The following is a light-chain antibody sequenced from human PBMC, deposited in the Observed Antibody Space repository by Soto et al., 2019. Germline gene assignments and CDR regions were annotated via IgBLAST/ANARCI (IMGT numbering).Light chain of an antibody. Sequence: EIVMTQSPGTLSVSPGERATLSCRAGQGVTTNFAWYQQKSCHSPRLLIYDVSIRATGVPARFSGTGSETDFTLTISGLQSEDSAVCFCKQYNTCPFSFGQGTRLE. J-gene: IGKJ5*01. CDR3: KQYNTCPFS. CDR1: QGVTTN. CDR2: DVS. V-gene: IGKV3-15*01.